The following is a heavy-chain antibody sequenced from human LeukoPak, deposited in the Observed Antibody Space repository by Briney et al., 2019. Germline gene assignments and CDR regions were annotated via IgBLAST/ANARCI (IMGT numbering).Heavy chain of an antibody. D-gene: IGHD6-19*01. CDR2: INHSGST. CDR3: ARGSEQWLPPYLDY. Sequence: SETLSLTCAVYGGSFSGCYWSWVRQPPGKGLEWIGEINHSGSTNFNPSLKSRVTMSVDTSKNQFSLNLSSVTAADTAVYYCARGSEQWLPPYLDYWGQGTLVTVSS. J-gene: IGHJ4*02. CDR1: GGSFSGCY. V-gene: IGHV4-34*01.